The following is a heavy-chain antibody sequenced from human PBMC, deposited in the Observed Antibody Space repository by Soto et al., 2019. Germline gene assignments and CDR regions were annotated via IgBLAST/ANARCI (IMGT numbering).Heavy chain of an antibody. D-gene: IGHD3-3*01. V-gene: IGHV3-23*01. Sequence: GGSLRLSCAASGFTFSSYAMSWVRQAPGKGLEWVSAISGSGGSTYYADSVKGRFTISRDNSKNTLYLQMNSLRAEDTAVYYCAKDVHITIFGVLPALYYFDYWGQGTLVTVS. CDR3: AKDVHITIFGVLPALYYFDY. J-gene: IGHJ4*02. CDR2: ISGSGGST. CDR1: GFTFSSYA.